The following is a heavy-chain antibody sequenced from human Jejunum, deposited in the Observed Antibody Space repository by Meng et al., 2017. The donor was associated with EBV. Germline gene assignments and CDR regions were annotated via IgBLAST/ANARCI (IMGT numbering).Heavy chain of an antibody. V-gene: IGHV3-43D*03. CDR1: EFGFDAHT. D-gene: IGHD6-13*01. Sequence: QLVELGGGRDPTGGPTEIACAAWEFGFDAHTLHGVLQAPGKGTEWVFIITWNGRRTHYDDSVRGRFTISRDNSKNSLYLQMNSLRAEDTALYYCVRDMREQQLVTAFDYWGQGTLVTVSS. CDR3: VRDMREQQLVTAFDY. J-gene: IGHJ4*02. CDR2: ITWNGRRT.